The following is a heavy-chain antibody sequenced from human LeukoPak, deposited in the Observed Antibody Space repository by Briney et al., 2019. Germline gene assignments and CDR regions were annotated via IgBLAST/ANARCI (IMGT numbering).Heavy chain of an antibody. D-gene: IGHD3-3*01. Sequence: SQTLSLTCGISGDSVSSNTAAWNWIRQPPGKGLEWIGYIYYSGSTNYNPSLKSRVTISVDTSKNQFSLKLSSVTAADTAVYYCARAFGVDHNYYYYYYMDVWGKGTTVTVSS. J-gene: IGHJ6*03. CDR1: GDSVSSNTAA. CDR2: IYYSGST. V-gene: IGHV4-61*01. CDR3: ARAFGVDHNYYYYYYMDV.